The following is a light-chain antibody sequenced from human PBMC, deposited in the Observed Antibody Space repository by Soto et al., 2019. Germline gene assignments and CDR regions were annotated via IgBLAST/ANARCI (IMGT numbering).Light chain of an antibody. CDR2: LNSDGSH. CDR1: SGHSSYA. V-gene: IGLV4-69*01. CDR3: QTWGTGIHWV. J-gene: IGLJ3*02. Sequence: QSVLTQSPSASASLGASVKLTCTLSSGHSSYAIAWHQQQPEKGPRYLMKLNSDGSHSKGDGIPDRFSGSSSGAERYLTISGLQSEDEDDYYCQTWGTGIHWVFGGGTKLTVL.